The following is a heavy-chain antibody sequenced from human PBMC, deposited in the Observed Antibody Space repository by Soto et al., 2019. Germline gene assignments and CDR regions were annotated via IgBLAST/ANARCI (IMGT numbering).Heavy chain of an antibody. V-gene: IGHV4-59*01. Sequence: QVQLQESGPGLVKPSETLSLTCTVSGGSISSYYWSWIRQPPGKGLEWIGFVYYSGSTNYNPSLTSRGTITVDMSKNQPSLSLGSVTAADTAVYYCAIRLTLATTTGDAFDIWGRGTMVTVSS. D-gene: IGHD4-17*01. CDR2: VYYSGST. CDR3: AIRLTLATTTGDAFDI. J-gene: IGHJ3*02. CDR1: GGSISSYY.